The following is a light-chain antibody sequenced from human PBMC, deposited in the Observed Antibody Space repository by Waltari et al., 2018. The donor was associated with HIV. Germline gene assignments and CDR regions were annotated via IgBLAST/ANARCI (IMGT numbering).Light chain of an antibody. CDR1: NIDIGAYAY. Sequence: QSVLTQPASVSGSPGQSITISCTGTNIDIGAYAYVSWYQQLPGKAPKLLIYDGTIRAPGISYRVCGSKSGNTASMTISGLQAEDEAHYYCSSYTATTTNVFGGGTRLTVL. V-gene: IGLV2-14*03. J-gene: IGLJ3*02. CDR2: DGT. CDR3: SSYTATTTNV.